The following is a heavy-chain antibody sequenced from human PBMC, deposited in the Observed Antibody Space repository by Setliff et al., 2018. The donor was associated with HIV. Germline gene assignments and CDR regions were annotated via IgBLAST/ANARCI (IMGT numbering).Heavy chain of an antibody. V-gene: IGHV4-31*03. CDR3: ASGRGAKGGYDYFGS. J-gene: IGHJ4*02. CDR2: IYYSGAT. D-gene: IGHD5-12*01. Sequence: SETLSLTCTVSGDSISSGGYYWSWIRQLPGKGLEWIGYIYYSGATYYNPSLKNRVTISPDTSKSQFSLKLTSVTAADTALYYCASGRGAKGGYDYFGSWGQGTLVTVSS. CDR1: GDSISSGGYY.